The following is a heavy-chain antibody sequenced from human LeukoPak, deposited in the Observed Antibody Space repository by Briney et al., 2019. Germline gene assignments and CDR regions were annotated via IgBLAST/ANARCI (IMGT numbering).Heavy chain of an antibody. D-gene: IGHD3-22*01. V-gene: IGHV3-30*04. J-gene: IGHJ4*02. CDR1: GFTFSSYA. CDR3: ARDARTVGITMIVVGFDY. CDR2: ISYDGSNK. Sequence: QSGRSLRLSCAASGFTFSSYAMYWVRQSPGKGLVWGAVISYDGSNKYYADSVKGRLTISRDNSKNTLYLQMNSLRAEDTAVYYCARDARTVGITMIVVGFDYWGQGTLDPVSS.